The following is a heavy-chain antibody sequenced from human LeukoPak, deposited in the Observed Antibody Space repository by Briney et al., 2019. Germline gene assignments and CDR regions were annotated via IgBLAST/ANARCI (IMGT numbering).Heavy chain of an antibody. CDR1: GFTFSSYG. D-gene: IGHD2-2*01. J-gene: IGHJ4*02. CDR3: AKDRESYYCSSSNCYLDY. CDR2: IRYDGSNE. Sequence: PGGSLRLSCAASGFTFSSYGMHWVRQAPGNGLEWVAFIRYDGSNEYYADSVKGRFTISRDNSKNTLYLQMNSLRAEDTAVYYCAKDRESYYCSSSNCYLDYWGQGTLVTVSS. V-gene: IGHV3-30*02.